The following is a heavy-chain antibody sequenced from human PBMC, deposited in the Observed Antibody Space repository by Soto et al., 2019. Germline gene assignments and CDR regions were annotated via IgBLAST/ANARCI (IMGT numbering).Heavy chain of an antibody. J-gene: IGHJ4*02. Sequence: QVQLVQSGAEEKKPGASVKVSCKASGYTFTGYAMHWVRQAPGQRREWMGWINAGNGNTKYSQKFQGRVTITRDTSASTAYMELRSLRSEDTAVYYCARAVAVAADFDYWGQGTLVTVSS. CDR2: INAGNGNT. V-gene: IGHV1-3*05. CDR1: GYTFTGYA. D-gene: IGHD6-19*01. CDR3: ARAVAVAADFDY.